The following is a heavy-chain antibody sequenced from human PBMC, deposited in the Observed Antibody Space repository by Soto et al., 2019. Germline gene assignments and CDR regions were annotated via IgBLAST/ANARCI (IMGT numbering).Heavy chain of an antibody. CDR2: INHGGST. D-gene: IGHD1-1*01. V-gene: IGHV4-34*01. Sequence: SETLSLTCAVDGGSFTGYYWNWIRQPPGKGLEWIGEINHGGSTNYNPSLKSRVTISVDTSKNQFSLKLSSVTAADTAVYYCARGNDPQPYDYWGQGTLVTVSS. J-gene: IGHJ4*02. CDR1: GGSFTGYY. CDR3: ARGNDPQPYDY.